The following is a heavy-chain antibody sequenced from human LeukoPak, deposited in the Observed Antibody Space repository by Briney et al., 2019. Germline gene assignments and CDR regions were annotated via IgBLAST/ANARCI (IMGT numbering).Heavy chain of an antibody. CDR3: ARDQVEQWSGVAWYIDY. CDR1: GFTFSNYA. Sequence: GGSLRLSCVASGFTFSNYAMLWVRQAPGKGLEWVAFIRYDGSNKYYADSVKGRFTISRDNSKNTLYLQMNSLRAEDTAVYYCARDQVEQWSGVAWYIDYWGQGTLVTVSS. CDR2: IRYDGSNK. J-gene: IGHJ4*02. D-gene: IGHD6-19*01. V-gene: IGHV3-30*02.